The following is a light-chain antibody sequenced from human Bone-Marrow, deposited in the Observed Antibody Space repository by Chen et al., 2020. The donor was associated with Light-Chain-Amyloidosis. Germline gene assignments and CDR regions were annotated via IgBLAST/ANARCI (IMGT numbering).Light chain of an antibody. Sequence: EIVMTQSQATLSVSPGERATLACRASQSVSINLAWYQQKPGQAPRLLIYGASTRATGIPARLSGSGSGTEFTLTISSLQSEDFAVYYCQHYNNWPPRTFGQGTKVEIK. J-gene: IGKJ1*01. V-gene: IGKV3-15*01. CDR1: QSVSIN. CDR3: QHYNNWPPRT. CDR2: GAS.